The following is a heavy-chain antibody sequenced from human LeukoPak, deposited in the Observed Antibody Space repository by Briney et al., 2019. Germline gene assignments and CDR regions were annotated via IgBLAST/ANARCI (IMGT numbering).Heavy chain of an antibody. CDR2: IYPGDSDT. CDR1: GYRFTTSW. CDR3: ATHGYSGYGIDS. D-gene: IGHD5-12*01. Sequence: GESLKISCQGSGYRFTTSWIGWVRQVPGKGLEWMGIIYPGDSDTRYSPSFQGQVTISADKSITTAYLQWSSLRASDTAMYYCATHGYSGYGIDSWGQGTLVTVSS. V-gene: IGHV5-51*01. J-gene: IGHJ4*02.